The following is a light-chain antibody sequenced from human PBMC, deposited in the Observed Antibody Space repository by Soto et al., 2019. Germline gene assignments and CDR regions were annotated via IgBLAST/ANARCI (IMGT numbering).Light chain of an antibody. V-gene: IGLV7-46*01. J-gene: IGLJ2*01. Sequence: QAVVTQEPSLTVSPGRTVTLTCGSSTGAVTSGHYPYWFQQKPGQAPRTLIYDTSNKHSWTPARFSGSLLGGKAALTLSGAQAEDEAEYSCLLSCRGVLVVFGGGTKLTVL. CDR1: TGAVTSGHY. CDR2: DTS. CDR3: LLSCRGVLVV.